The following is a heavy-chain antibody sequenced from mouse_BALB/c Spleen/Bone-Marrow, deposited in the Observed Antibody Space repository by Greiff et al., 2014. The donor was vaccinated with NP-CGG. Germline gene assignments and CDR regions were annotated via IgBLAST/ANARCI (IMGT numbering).Heavy chain of an antibody. CDR2: IDPANGNT. Sequence: VQLQQPGAELVKPGASVKLSCTASGFNIKDTYMHWVKQRPEQGLEWIGRIDPANGNTKYDPKFQGKATITADTSSNTAYLQLSSLTSEDTAVYYCAIYYGNYYVMDYWGQGTSVTVSS. V-gene: IGHV14-3*02. J-gene: IGHJ4*01. D-gene: IGHD2-1*01. CDR3: AIYYGNYYVMDY. CDR1: GFNIKDTY.